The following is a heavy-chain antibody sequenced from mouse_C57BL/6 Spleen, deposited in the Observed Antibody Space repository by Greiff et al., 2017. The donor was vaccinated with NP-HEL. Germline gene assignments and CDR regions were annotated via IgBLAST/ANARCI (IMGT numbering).Heavy chain of an antibody. V-gene: IGHV5-6*03. CDR1: GFTFSSYG. CDR3: ARPSNLYYAMDY. CDR2: ISSGGSYT. J-gene: IGHJ4*01. Sequence: EVMLVESGGGLVKPGGSLKLSCAASGFTFSSYGMSWVRQTPDKRLEWVATISSGGSYTYYPDSVKGRFTISRDNAKNTLYLQMSSLKSEDTAMYYCARPSNLYYAMDYWGQGTSVTVSS. D-gene: IGHD2-5*01.